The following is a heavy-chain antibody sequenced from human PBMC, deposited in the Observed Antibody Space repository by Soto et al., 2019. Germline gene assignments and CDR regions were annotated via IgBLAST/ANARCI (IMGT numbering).Heavy chain of an antibody. CDR3: ARHVVESLSFGDPETFDY. Sequence: PSETLSLTCTVSGGSISNYYWSWIRQPPGKGLEWIGYFYYTGITNYNPSLKSRISMSVDTSKNQFSLKLSSVTAADTAVYYCARHVVESLSFGDPETFDYWGQGTLVTVSS. CDR2: FYYTGIT. J-gene: IGHJ4*02. CDR1: GGSISNYY. D-gene: IGHD3-10*01. V-gene: IGHV4-59*08.